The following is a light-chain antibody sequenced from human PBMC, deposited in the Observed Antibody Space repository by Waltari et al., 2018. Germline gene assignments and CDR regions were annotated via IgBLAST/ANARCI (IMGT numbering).Light chain of an antibody. CDR3: AAWDDSLNGLV. V-gene: IGLV1-44*01. CDR1: SSNIGINT. CDR2: GIN. Sequence: QSVLTQPPSASGTPGQRITISCSGSSSNIGINTVNWYQRLPGTAPKLLIYGINHRPSGVPDRFSGSKSGTSASLAISGLQSEDEADYYCAAWDDSLNGLVFGGGTKLTV. J-gene: IGLJ3*02.